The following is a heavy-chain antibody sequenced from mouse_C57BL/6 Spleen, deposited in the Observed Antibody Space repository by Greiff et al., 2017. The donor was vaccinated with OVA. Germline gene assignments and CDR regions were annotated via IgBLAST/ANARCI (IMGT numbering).Heavy chain of an antibody. CDR1: GYSITSGYY. J-gene: IGHJ4*01. Sequence: VQLKESGPGLVKPSQSLSLTCSVTGYSITSGYYWNWIRQFPGNKLEWMGYISYDGSNNYNPSLKNRISITRDTSKNQFFLKLNSVTTEDTATYYCARKTTVGGYYAMDYWGQGTSVTVSS. CDR3: ARKTTVGGYYAMDY. D-gene: IGHD1-1*01. CDR2: ISYDGSN. V-gene: IGHV3-6*01.